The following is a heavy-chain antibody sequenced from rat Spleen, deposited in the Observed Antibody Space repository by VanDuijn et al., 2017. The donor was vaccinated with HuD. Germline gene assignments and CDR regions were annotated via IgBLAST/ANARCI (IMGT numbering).Heavy chain of an antibody. Sequence: EVQLVESGGGLVQPGRSLKLSCVASGFTFSTYWMYWVRQAPGKGLEWISSINPDGGRTYYRDSVKGRFTISRDNAKSSLYLQMDSLRSEETATYYCTTDYNWFAYWGQGTLVTVAS. CDR1: GFTFSTYW. CDR2: INPDGGRT. CDR3: TTDYNWFAY. V-gene: IGHV5-58*01. J-gene: IGHJ3*01. D-gene: IGHD1-7*01.